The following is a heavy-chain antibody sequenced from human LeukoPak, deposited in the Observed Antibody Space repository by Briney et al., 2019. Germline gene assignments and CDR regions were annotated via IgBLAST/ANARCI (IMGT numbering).Heavy chain of an antibody. CDR1: GGSISSYY. Sequence: SETLSLTCTVSGGSISSYYWSRIRQPPGKGLEWIGYIYYSGSTNYNPSLKSRVTISVDTSKNQFSLKLSSVTAADTAVYYCARTYYSNYVFDYWGQGTLVTVSS. V-gene: IGHV4-59*01. CDR2: IYYSGST. D-gene: IGHD4-11*01. J-gene: IGHJ4*02. CDR3: ARTYYSNYVFDY.